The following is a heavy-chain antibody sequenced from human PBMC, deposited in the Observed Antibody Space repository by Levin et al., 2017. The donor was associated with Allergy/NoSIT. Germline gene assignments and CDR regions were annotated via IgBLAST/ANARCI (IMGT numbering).Heavy chain of an antibody. CDR2: MSGSSGST. V-gene: IGHV3-23*01. CDR3: AKDHDSSGPIDY. Sequence: GGSLRLSCAVSGFTFSSYAMTWVRQPPGKGLEWVSTMSGSSGSTWYADSVKGRFTISRDNSKNTLYLQMNSLRAEDTAVYYCAKDHDSSGPIDYWGQGTLVTVSS. D-gene: IGHD3-22*01. J-gene: IGHJ4*02. CDR1: GFTFSSYA.